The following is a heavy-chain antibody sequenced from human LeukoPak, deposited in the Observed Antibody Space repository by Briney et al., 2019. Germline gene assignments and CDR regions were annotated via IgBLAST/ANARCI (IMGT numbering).Heavy chain of an antibody. V-gene: IGHV3-30-3*01. CDR2: ISYDGSNK. J-gene: IGHJ4*02. D-gene: IGHD3-22*01. CDR1: GFTFSSYA. CDR3: ASLGDSSGYYFDY. Sequence: GGSLRLSCAASGFTFSSYAMHWVRQAPGKGLEWVAVISYDGSNKYYADSVKGRFTISRDNSRNTLYLQMTSLRADDTAVYYCASLGDSSGYYFDYWGQGTLVTVSS.